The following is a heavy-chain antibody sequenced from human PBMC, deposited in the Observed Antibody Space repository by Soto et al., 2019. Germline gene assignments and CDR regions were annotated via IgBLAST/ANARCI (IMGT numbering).Heavy chain of an antibody. J-gene: IGHJ5*02. Sequence: PSETLSLTCTVSGGSIISGGYYWSWIRQHPGKGLEWIGYIYYSGSTYYNPSLKSRVTISVDTSKNQFSLKLSSVTAADTAVYYCARVVRGALYCSSTSCYSNWFDPWGQGTLVTVSS. CDR1: GGSIISGGYY. V-gene: IGHV4-31*03. CDR2: IYYSGST. D-gene: IGHD2-2*01. CDR3: ARVVRGALYCSSTSCYSNWFDP.